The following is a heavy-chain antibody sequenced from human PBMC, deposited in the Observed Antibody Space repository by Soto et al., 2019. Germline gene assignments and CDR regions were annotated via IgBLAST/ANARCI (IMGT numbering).Heavy chain of an antibody. CDR2: ISAYNGNT. J-gene: IGHJ6*03. CDR1: GYTFTSYG. V-gene: IGHV1-18*01. D-gene: IGHD3-16*01. CDR3: ARGGGSESRYYYYYYMDV. Sequence: QVQLVQSGAEVKKPGASVKVSCKASGYTFTSYGISWVRQAPGQGLEWMGWISAYNGNTNYAQKLQGKVTMTTATSTSKAYMELRSLRSDDTAVYYCARGGGSESRYYYYYYMDVWGKGTTVTVSS.